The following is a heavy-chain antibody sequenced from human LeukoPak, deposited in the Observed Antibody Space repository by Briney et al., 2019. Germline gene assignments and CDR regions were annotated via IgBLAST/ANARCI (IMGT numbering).Heavy chain of an antibody. V-gene: IGHV3-11*06. J-gene: IGHJ6*02. CDR3: ARVGPRLAAAANNYYCYYGLDV. D-gene: IGHD6-13*01. CDR2: ISTSSSYT. Sequence: GGSLRLSCAASGFAFSDYYMSWIRQVPGKGLEWVSYISTSSSYTNYADSVKGRFTISRDNAKNSLYLQMNSLRAEDTAVYYCARVGPRLAAAANNYYCYYGLDVWGQGTAVTVSS. CDR1: GFAFSDYY.